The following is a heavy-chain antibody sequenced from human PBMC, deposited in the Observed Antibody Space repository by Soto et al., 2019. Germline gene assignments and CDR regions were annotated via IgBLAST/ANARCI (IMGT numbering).Heavy chain of an antibody. Sequence: ASVKLSCKASGDSFTSYAMHWVRQAPGQRLEWMGWINAGNGNTKYSQKFQGRVTITRDTSASTAYMELSSLRSEDTAVYYCARAVDYYYYYMDVWGKGTTVTAP. J-gene: IGHJ6*03. CDR3: ARAVDYYYYYMDV. CDR1: GDSFTSYA. V-gene: IGHV1-3*01. CDR2: INAGNGNT.